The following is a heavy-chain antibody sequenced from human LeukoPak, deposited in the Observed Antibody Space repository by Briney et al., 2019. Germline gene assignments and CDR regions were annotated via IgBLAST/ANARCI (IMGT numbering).Heavy chain of an antibody. Sequence: GASVKVSCKASGYTFTSYGISWVRQAPGQGLEWMGWISAYNGNTNYAQKFQGRVTMTRDTSISTAYMELSRLRSDDTAVYYCARGAVGGYYYYYMDVWGKGTTVTVSS. CDR3: ARGAVGGYYYYYMDV. V-gene: IGHV1-18*01. CDR2: ISAYNGNT. CDR1: GYTFTSYG. J-gene: IGHJ6*03.